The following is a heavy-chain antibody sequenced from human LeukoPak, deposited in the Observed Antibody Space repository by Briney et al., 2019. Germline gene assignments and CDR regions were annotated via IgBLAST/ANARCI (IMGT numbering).Heavy chain of an antibody. CDR2: IYYSGST. J-gene: IGHJ4*02. Sequence: SETLSLTCTVSGGSISSSSYYWGWIRQPPGKGLEWIGSIYYSGSTYYNPSLKSRVTISVDTSKNQFSLKLSSVTAADTAVYYCATRYHMTTVTSFDYWGQGTLVTVSS. D-gene: IGHD4-17*01. CDR1: GGSISSSSYY. V-gene: IGHV4-39*07. CDR3: ATRYHMTTVTSFDY.